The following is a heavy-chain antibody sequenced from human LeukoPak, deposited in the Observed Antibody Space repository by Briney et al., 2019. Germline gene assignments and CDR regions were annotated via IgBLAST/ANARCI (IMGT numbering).Heavy chain of an antibody. CDR1: GFTFSSYS. CDR2: ISSSSSYI. D-gene: IGHD3-9*01. V-gene: IGHV3-21*01. Sequence: GGSLRLSCAASGFTFSSYSMNWVRQAPGKGLEWVSSISSSSSYIYYADSVKGRFTISRDNAKNSLYLQMDSLRAEDTAIYYCARERYSTIQDDALDMWGQGTLVIVSS. J-gene: IGHJ3*02. CDR3: ARERYSTIQDDALDM.